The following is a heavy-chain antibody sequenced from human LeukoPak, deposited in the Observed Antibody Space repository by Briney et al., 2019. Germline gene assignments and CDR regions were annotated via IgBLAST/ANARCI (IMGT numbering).Heavy chain of an antibody. CDR2: ISSSSSYI. CDR1: GFTFSSYS. CDR3: AKLPISGYSSSWYEDFDY. V-gene: IGHV3-21*01. D-gene: IGHD6-13*01. Sequence: GGSLRLSCAASGFTFSSYSMNWVRQAPGKGLEWVSSISSSSSYIYYADSVKGRFTISRDNSKNTLYLQMNSLRAEDTAVYYCAKLPISGYSSSWYEDFDYWGQGTLVTVSS. J-gene: IGHJ4*02.